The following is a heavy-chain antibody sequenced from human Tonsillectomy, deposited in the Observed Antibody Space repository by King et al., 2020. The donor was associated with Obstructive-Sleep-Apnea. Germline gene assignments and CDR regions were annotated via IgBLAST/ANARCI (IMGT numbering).Heavy chain of an antibody. Sequence: VQLVESGGGVVQPGRSLRLSCEASGVTFSTYGMHWVRQAAGKGREWVAVISYDGRNKYFADSVKGRFTISRDNSKNTLYLQMNTLRAEDTAVYYCAKDVVIKVYYYGMDVWGQGTTVTVSS. V-gene: IGHV3-30*18. CDR3: AKDVVIKVYYYGMDV. CDR1: GVTFSTYG. J-gene: IGHJ6*02. D-gene: IGHD2-21*01. CDR2: ISYDGRNK.